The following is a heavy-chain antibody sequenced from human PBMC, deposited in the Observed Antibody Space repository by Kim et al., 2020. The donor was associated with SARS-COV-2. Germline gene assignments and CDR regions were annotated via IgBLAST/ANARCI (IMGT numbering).Heavy chain of an antibody. CDR3: ASCVNYFDSGGYPAAVDF. J-gene: IGHJ4*02. Sequence: GGSLRLSCAASGFTVSSKYMSWVRQAPGKGLEWVSLIYGDGITYYTDSVKGRFTISRDNSKNTLYLQMNSPRAEDTAVYYCASCVNYFDSGGYPAAVDFWGQGTLVTVSS. CDR2: IYGDGIT. CDR1: GFTVSSKY. V-gene: IGHV3-53*01. D-gene: IGHD3-22*01.